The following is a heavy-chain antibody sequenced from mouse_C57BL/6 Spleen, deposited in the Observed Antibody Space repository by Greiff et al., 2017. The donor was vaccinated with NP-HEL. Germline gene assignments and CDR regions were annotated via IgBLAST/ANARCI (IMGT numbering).Heavy chain of an antibody. CDR3: ARGRYYGNSPWFAY. D-gene: IGHD2-1*01. CDR1: GYTFTSYW. CDR2: IYPGSGST. J-gene: IGHJ3*01. V-gene: IGHV1-55*01. Sequence: VQLQQPGAELVKPGASVKMSCKASGYTFTSYWITWVKQRPGQGLEWIGDIYPGSGSTNYNEKFKSKATLTVDTSSSTAYMQLSSLTSEDSAVYYCARGRYYGNSPWFAYWGQGTLVTVSA.